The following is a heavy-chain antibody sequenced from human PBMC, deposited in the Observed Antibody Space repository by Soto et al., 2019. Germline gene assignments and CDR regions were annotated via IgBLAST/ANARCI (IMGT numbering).Heavy chain of an antibody. Sequence: PSETLSLTCTVSGGSISSGGYYWSWIRQPPGKGLEWIGEINHSGSTNYNPSLKSRVTISVDTSKNQFSLKLSSVTAADTAVYYCARGGKSEVVVAATVIFDYWGQGTLVTVSS. D-gene: IGHD2-15*01. CDR1: GGSISSGGYY. J-gene: IGHJ4*02. V-gene: IGHV4-39*07. CDR2: INHSGST. CDR3: ARGGKSEVVVAATVIFDY.